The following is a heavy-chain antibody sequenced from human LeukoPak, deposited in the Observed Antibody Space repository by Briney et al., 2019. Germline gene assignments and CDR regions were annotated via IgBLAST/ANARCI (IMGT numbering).Heavy chain of an antibody. CDR2: IYYSGST. CDR1: GGSISSYY. CDR3: ARVGGITMIVVLITDAFDI. J-gene: IGHJ3*02. D-gene: IGHD3-22*01. V-gene: IGHV4-4*07. Sequence: SETLSLTCTVSGGSISSYYWSWIRQPAGKGLEWIGSIYYSGSTYYNPSLKSRVTISVDTSKNQFSLKLRSVTAADTAVYYCARVGGITMIVVLITDAFDIWGQGTMVTVSS.